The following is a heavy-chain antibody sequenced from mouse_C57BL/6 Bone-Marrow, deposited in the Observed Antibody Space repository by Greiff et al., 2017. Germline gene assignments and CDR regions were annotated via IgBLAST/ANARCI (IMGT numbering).Heavy chain of an antibody. CDR2: INPNNGGT. CDR3: ARRPGAWFAY. CDR1: GYTFTDYY. Sequence: EVQLQQSGPELVKPGASVKLSCKASGYTFTDYYMHWVKQSHGKSLEWIGDINPNNGGTSYNQKFKGKATLTVDKSSSTAYMELRSLTSEDSAVYYCARRPGAWFAYWGQGNLVTVSA. V-gene: IGHV1-26*01. J-gene: IGHJ3*01.